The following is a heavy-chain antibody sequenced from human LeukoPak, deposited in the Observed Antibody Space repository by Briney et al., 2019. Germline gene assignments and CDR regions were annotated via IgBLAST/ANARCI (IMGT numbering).Heavy chain of an antibody. Sequence: GGSLRLSRAASGFTFSRYWMHWVRQAPGKGLVWVSRIGDDGSTTAYADSVKGRFTISRDNAKNTLYLQMNSLRAEDTAVYYCARASRGNWFDPWGQGTLVTVSS. J-gene: IGHJ5*02. D-gene: IGHD3-10*01. CDR2: IGDDGSTT. CDR3: ARASRGNWFDP. V-gene: IGHV3-74*01. CDR1: GFTFSRYW.